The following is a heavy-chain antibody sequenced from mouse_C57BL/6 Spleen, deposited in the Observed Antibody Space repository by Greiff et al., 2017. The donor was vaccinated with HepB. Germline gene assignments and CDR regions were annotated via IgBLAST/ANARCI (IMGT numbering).Heavy chain of an antibody. V-gene: IGHV1-69*01. CDR3: ARAITTVVAPGY. CDR1: GYTFTSYR. CDR2: IDPSDSYT. D-gene: IGHD1-1*01. J-gene: IGHJ3*01. Sequence: QVQLQQPGAELVMPGASVKLSCKASGYTFTSYRMHWVKQRPGQGLEWIGEIDPSDSYTNYNQKFMGKSTLTVDKSSSTAYMQLSSLTSEDSAVYYCARAITTVVAPGYWGQGTLVTVSA.